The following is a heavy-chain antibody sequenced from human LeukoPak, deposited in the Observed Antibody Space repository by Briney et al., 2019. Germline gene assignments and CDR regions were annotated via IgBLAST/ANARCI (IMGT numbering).Heavy chain of an antibody. V-gene: IGHV3-21*01. Sequence: GGSLRLSCAASGFTFSSYSMNWVRQAPGKGLEWVSSISSSSYIYYADSVKGRFTISRDNAKNSLYLQMNSLRAEDTAIYYCARQSITAYSLNFNYWGQGILVTVSS. CDR3: ARQSITAYSLNFNY. J-gene: IGHJ4*02. CDR1: GFTFSSYS. D-gene: IGHD6-6*01. CDR2: ISSSSYI.